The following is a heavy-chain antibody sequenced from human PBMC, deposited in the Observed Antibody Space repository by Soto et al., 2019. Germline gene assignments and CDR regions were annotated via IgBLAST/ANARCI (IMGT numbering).Heavy chain of an antibody. D-gene: IGHD6-19*01. CDR2: INHSGST. V-gene: IGHV4-34*01. J-gene: IGHJ4*02. CDR3: ARADQSSGLTVPEPRGWYYFDY. Sequence: SETLSLTCAVYGGSFSGYYWSWIRQPPGKGLEWIGEINHSGSTNYNPSLKSRVTISVDTSKNQFSLKLSSVTAADTAVYYCARADQSSGLTVPEPRGWYYFDYWGQGTLVTVSS. CDR1: GGSFSGYY.